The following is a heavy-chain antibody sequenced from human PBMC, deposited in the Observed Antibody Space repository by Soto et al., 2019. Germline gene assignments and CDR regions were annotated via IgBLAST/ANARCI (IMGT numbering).Heavy chain of an antibody. CDR3: AREAMVRGVTSHYYYGMDV. V-gene: IGHV1-18*01. D-gene: IGHD3-10*01. CDR2: ISAYNGNT. Sequence: ASVKVSCKASGYTFTSYGISWVRQAPGQGLEWMGWISAYNGNTNYAQKLQGRVTMTTDTSTSTAYMELRSLRSDDTAVYYCAREAMVRGVTSHYYYGMDVWGQGTTVTVSS. CDR1: GYTFTSYG. J-gene: IGHJ6*02.